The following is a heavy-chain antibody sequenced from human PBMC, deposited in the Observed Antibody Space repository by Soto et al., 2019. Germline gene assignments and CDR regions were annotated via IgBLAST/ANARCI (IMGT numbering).Heavy chain of an antibody. V-gene: IGHV4-31*03. J-gene: IGHJ4*02. CDR2: IYYSGTT. Sequence: QVQLQESGPGLVKPSQTLSLTCTVSGGSISSGGYYWSWIRQHPGKGLEWIGYIYYSGTTYDNPSLKSRVTISVDTSKNQFSLRLSSVTAADTAMYHCARKATVTTCLDYWGQGTLVTVSS. CDR1: GGSISSGGYY. CDR3: ARKATVTTCLDY. D-gene: IGHD4-17*01.